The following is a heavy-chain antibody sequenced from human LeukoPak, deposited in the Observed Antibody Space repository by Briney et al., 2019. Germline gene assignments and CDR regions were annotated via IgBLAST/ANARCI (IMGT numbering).Heavy chain of an antibody. CDR3: ARATPWGIIPVPTASHFDF. D-gene: IGHD2-2*01. J-gene: IGHJ4*02. CDR2: ISRSSSYV. CDR1: GFIFSTYD. V-gene: IGHV3-21*01. Sequence: GGSLRLSCAASGFIFSTYDMNWVRQAPGKGLEWVSSISRSSSYVFYADLVKGRFTISRDNARNSVYLHMNSLGAEDTALYYCARATPWGIIPVPTASHFDFWGQGALVTVSS.